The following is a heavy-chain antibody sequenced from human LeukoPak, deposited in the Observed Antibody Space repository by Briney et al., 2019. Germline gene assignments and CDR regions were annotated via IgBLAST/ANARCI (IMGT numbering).Heavy chain of an antibody. CDR1: GGTFSSYA. J-gene: IGHJ1*01. V-gene: IGHV1-69*04. D-gene: IGHD3-22*01. CDR3: ASSGGGYYSLRAEYFQH. Sequence: GASVKVSCKASGGTFSSYAISWVRQAPGQGLEWMGRIIPILGIANYTQKFQGRGTITADTSTSTDYMELSSLRSEDTAVYYCASSGGGYYSLRAEYFQHWGQGSLVTVXS. CDR2: IIPILGIA.